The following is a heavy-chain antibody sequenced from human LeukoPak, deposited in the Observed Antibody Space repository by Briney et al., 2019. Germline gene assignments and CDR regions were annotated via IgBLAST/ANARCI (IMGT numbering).Heavy chain of an antibody. CDR2: ISSSGSTI. V-gene: IGHV3-48*04. CDR3: GSGITEEDSVAIEH. Sequence: PGGSLRLSCEASAFTVSSNYMNWVRQAPGKGLEWVSYISSSGSTIYYADSVKGRFTISRDNARDTVYLQMNSLSVEDTAVYFCGSGITEEDSVAIEHWGQGTLVTVSS. CDR1: AFTVSSNY. J-gene: IGHJ1*01. D-gene: IGHD6-25*01.